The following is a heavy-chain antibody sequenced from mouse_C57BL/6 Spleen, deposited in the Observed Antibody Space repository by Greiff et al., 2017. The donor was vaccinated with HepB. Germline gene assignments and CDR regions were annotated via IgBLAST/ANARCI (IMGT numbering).Heavy chain of an antibody. D-gene: IGHD2-4*01. CDR1: GFTFSSYA. Sequence: EVQRVESGGGLVKPGGSLKLSCAASGFTFSSYAMSWVRQTPEKRLEWVATISDGGSYTYYPDNVKGRFTISRDNAKNNLYLQMSHLKSEDTAMYYCARKVLRRGWFAYWGQVTLVTVSA. CDR3: ARKVLRRGWFAY. CDR2: ISDGGSYT. J-gene: IGHJ3*01. V-gene: IGHV5-4*01.